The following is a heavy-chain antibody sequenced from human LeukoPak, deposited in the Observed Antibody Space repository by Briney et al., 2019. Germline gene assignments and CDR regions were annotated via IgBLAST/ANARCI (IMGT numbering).Heavy chain of an antibody. CDR2: ISGSGGIT. V-gene: IGHV3-23*01. D-gene: IGHD3-22*01. CDR1: GFTFSSYA. Sequence: PGGSLRLSCAASGFTFSSYAMNWVRQAPGKGLEWVSGISGSGGITHYADSVRGRFTISRDNSKNTLHLQMNSLRAEDTAVYYCAKDPTDFDSSGQTYFDYWGQGTLVTVSS. CDR3: AKDPTDFDSSGQTYFDY. J-gene: IGHJ4*02.